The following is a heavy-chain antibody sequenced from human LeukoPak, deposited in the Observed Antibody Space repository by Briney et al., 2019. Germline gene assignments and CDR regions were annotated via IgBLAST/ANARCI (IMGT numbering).Heavy chain of an antibody. Sequence: GGSLRLSCVASGFTLRSYVMNLVRQTPGKGLEWVSSISGSGDSTFYADSVKGRFSISRDNSKNTLYLQVNGLRTEDTAVYYCAKDRLLNCRGDCYIFDYWGQGTVVTVSS. CDR1: GFTLRSYV. V-gene: IGHV3-23*01. CDR3: AKDRLLNCRGDCYIFDY. D-gene: IGHD2-21*02. CDR2: ISGSGDST. J-gene: IGHJ4*02.